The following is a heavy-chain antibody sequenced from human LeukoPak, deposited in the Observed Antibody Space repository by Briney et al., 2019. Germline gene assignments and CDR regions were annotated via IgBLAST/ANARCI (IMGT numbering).Heavy chain of an antibody. J-gene: IGHJ4*02. V-gene: IGHV3-23*01. CDR1: GFTFSSYS. CDR2: ISGSGGRI. D-gene: IGHD1-1*01. Sequence: GALRLSCAASGFTFSSYSMSWVRQAPGKGLEWVSSISGSGGRIDYADSVKGRFTISRDNSKNTLSLQMNSLTAEDTAVYYCARNPRLEGWIYFDSWGQGILVTVSS. CDR3: ARNPRLEGWIYFDS.